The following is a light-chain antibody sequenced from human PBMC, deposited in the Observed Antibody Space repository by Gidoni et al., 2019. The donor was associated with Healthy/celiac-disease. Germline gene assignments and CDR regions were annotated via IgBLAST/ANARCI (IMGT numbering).Light chain of an antibody. Sequence: EHVLTQSPGTLSLSPGERATLSCRASQSVSSSYLAWYQQKPGQAPRLLIYGASSRATGIPDRFSGSGSGTDFTLTISRLEPEDFAVYYCQQYGSSPRLTFXGXTKVEIK. V-gene: IGKV3-20*01. J-gene: IGKJ4*01. CDR2: GAS. CDR3: QQYGSSPRLT. CDR1: QSVSSSY.